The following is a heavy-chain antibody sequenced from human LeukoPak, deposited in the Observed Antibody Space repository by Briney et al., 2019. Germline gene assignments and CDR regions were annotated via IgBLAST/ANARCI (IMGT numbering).Heavy chain of an antibody. CDR1: GFTFSSYW. CDR2: IKQDGSEK. V-gene: IGHV3-7*03. J-gene: IGHJ4*02. CDR3: ARDGEPLLWFGELLGPYFDY. Sequence: GGSLRLSCAASGFTFSSYWMSWVRQAPGKGLEWVANIKQDGSEKYYVDSVKGRFTISRDNAKNSLYLQMNSLRVEDTAVYYCARDGEPLLWFGELLGPYFDYWGQGTLVTVSS. D-gene: IGHD3-10*01.